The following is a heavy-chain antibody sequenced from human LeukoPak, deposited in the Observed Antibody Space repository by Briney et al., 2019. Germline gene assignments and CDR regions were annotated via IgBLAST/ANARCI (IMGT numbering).Heavy chain of an antibody. V-gene: IGHV3-21*01. CDR1: AFTFSSYN. D-gene: IGHD6-19*01. J-gene: IGHJ4*02. Sequence: GGSLRLSGADSAFTFSSYNMNWVRQAPGKGLEWLSSISSSSSYIYYADSVKGRFTISRDNAKNSLYLQMNSLRAEDTAVYYCARDSSIAVAGTGGYWGQGTLVTVSS. CDR2: ISSSSSYI. CDR3: ARDSSIAVAGTGGY.